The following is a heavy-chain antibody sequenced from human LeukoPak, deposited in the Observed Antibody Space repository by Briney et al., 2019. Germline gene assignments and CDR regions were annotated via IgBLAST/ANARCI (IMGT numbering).Heavy chain of an antibody. Sequence: ASVKVSCKASGGTSSSYAISWVRQAPGQGLEWMGGIIPIFGTANYAQKFQGRVTITADESTSTAYMELSSLRSEDTAVYYCARDRGAGTTDGIFDYWGQGTLVTVSS. CDR2: IIPIFGTA. CDR1: GGTSSSYA. J-gene: IGHJ4*02. D-gene: IGHD1-1*01. CDR3: ARDRGAGTTDGIFDY. V-gene: IGHV1-69*13.